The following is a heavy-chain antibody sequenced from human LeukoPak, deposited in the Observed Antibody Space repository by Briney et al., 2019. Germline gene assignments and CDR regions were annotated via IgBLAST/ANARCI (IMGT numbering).Heavy chain of an antibody. Sequence: NPGGSLRLSCAASGFTFSDYYMNWIRQPPGKGLEWIGEINHSGSTNYNPSLKSRVTISVDTSKNQFSLKLSSVTAADTAVYYCARVKRRDHYDFWSGYSLNWFDPWGQGALVTVSS. CDR1: GFTFSDYY. CDR2: INHSGST. D-gene: IGHD3-3*01. CDR3: ARVKRRDHYDFWSGYSLNWFDP. V-gene: IGHV4-34*01. J-gene: IGHJ5*02.